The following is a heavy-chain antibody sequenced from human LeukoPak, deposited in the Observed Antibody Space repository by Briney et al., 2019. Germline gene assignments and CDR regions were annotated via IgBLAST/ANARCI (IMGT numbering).Heavy chain of an antibody. CDR2: INAGNGNT. CDR3: ARDHLTYSGSYYSAYAFDI. V-gene: IGHV1-3*01. CDR1: GYTFTSYA. J-gene: IGHJ3*02. D-gene: IGHD1-26*01. Sequence: ASVKVSCKASGYTFTSYAMHWVRQAPGQRLEWMGWINAGNGNTKYSQKFQGRVTITRDASASTAYMELSSQRSEDTAVYYCARDHLTYSGSYYSAYAFDIWGQGTMVTVSS.